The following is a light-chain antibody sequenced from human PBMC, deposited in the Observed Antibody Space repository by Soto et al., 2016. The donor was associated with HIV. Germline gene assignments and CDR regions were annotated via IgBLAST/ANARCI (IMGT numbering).Light chain of an antibody. J-gene: IGKJ4*01. CDR2: KAS. CDR1: QSISSW. V-gene: IGKV1-5*03. Sequence: DIQMTQSPSTLSASVGDRVTITCRASQSISSWLAWYQQKPGKAPKLLIYKASSLESGAPSRFSGSGSGTEFTLTISSLQPDDFATYYCQQYNSYSALTFGGGTEGGDQT. CDR3: QQYNSYSALT.